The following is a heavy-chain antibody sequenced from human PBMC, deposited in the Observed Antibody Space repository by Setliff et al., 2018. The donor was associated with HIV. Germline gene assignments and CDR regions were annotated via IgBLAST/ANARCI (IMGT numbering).Heavy chain of an antibody. Sequence: ASVKVSCKASGYTFTSYGISWVRQAPGQGLEWMGWISAYNGNTNYAQKLQGRVTMTTDTSTSTAYMELRSLRSDDTAVFYCARVPIHFDWSPPTFDYYHGMDVWGQGTTVTVSS. CDR1: GYTFTSYG. CDR3: ARVPIHFDWSPPTFDYYHGMDV. J-gene: IGHJ6*02. D-gene: IGHD3-9*01. V-gene: IGHV1-18*01. CDR2: ISAYNGNT.